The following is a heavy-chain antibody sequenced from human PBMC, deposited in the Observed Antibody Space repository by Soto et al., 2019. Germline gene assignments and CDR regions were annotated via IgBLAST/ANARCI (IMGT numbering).Heavy chain of an antibody. CDR3: ARVMGYYDSSGWGRQYLGMDV. J-gene: IGHJ6*01. CDR2: ISISSSYI. CDR1: GFTFSSYS. Sequence: GRSLSLSCAASGFTFSSYSMNCVRQAPGKGLEWVSSISISSSYIYYADSVNGRFTISKDNSKNSLYLQMNSLRAEDTAVYYCARVMGYYDSSGWGRQYLGMDVWGEGTRVSGSS. V-gene: IGHV3-21*01. D-gene: IGHD3-22*01.